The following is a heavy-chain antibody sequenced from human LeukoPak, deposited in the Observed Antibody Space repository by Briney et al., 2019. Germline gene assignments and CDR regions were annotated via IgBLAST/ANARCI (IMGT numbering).Heavy chain of an antibody. V-gene: IGHV1-69*06. CDR3: ARRRISSGWYPFFDY. D-gene: IGHD6-19*01. J-gene: IGHJ4*02. CDR2: IIPIFGTA. Sequence: SVKVSCKASGGTFSSYAISWVRQAPGQGLEWMGGIIPIFGTANYAQKFQGRVTITADKSTSTAYMELSSLRSEDTAVYYCARRRISSGWYPFFDYWGQGTLVTASS. CDR1: GGTFSSYA.